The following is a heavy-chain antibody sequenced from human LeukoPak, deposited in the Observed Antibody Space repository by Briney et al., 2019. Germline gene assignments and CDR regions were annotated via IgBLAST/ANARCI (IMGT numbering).Heavy chain of an antibody. D-gene: IGHD2-15*01. J-gene: IGHJ4*02. Sequence: PSETLSLTCTVSGGSISSHYWSWIRQPPGKGLERIGYIYYSGSTNYNPSLKSRVTISVDTSKNQFSLKLSSVTAADTAVYYCARDPSGHCSGGSCYAFDYWGQGILVTVSS. CDR1: GGSISSHY. CDR3: ARDPSGHCSGGSCYAFDY. CDR2: IYYSGST. V-gene: IGHV4-59*11.